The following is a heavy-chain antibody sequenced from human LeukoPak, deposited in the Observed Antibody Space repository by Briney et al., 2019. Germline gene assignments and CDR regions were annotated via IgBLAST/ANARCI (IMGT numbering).Heavy chain of an antibody. J-gene: IGHJ4*02. CDR3: ARISRDGYNWINFDY. Sequence: SETLSLTCAVYGGSFSGYYWSWIRQPPGKGLEWIGEINHSASTKYNPSLKSRVTISVDTSKNQFSLKLSSVTAADTAVYYCARISRDGYNWINFDYWGQGTLVTVSS. D-gene: IGHD5-24*01. CDR1: GGSFSGYY. CDR2: INHSAST. V-gene: IGHV4-34*01.